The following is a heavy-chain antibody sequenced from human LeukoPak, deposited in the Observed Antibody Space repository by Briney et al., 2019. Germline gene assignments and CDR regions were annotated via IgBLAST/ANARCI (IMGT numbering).Heavy chain of an antibody. V-gene: IGHV3-48*03. CDR2: ISSSGSSI. J-gene: IGHJ4*02. CDR1: GFTFSSYE. Sequence: GGSLRLSCAASGFTFSSYEMNWVRQAPGKGLEWVSYISSSGSSIYYADSVKGRFTISRDNAKNSLYLQMNSLRAEDTAVYYCASSIVVVPAANGNYWGQGTLVTVSS. D-gene: IGHD2-2*01. CDR3: ASSIVVVPAANGNY.